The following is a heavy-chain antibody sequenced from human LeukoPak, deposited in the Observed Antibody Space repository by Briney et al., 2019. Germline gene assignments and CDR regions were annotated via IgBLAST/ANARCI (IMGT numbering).Heavy chain of an antibody. CDR1: DFTVSGNY. D-gene: IGHD3-22*01. J-gene: IGHJ1*01. CDR3: ATYSSLNRREFQY. V-gene: IGHV3-7*01. CDR2: IKTDGSEK. Sequence: GGSLRLSCAASDFTVSGNYMNWVRQAPGKGLQWVANIKTDGSEKYYVDSVKGRFTISRDNAKNSLYLQMNSLRAEDTAVYYCATYSSLNRREFQYWGQGTLLTVSS.